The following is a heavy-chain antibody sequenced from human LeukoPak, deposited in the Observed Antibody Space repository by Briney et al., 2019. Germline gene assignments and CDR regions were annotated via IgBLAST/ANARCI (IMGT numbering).Heavy chain of an antibody. Sequence: SGTLSLTCAVSGGSISSSNWWSWVRQHPGKGLEWIGYIYYSGSTYYNPSLKSRVTISVDTSKNQFSLKLSSVAAADTAVYYCARDFGDGATAFDYWGQGTLVTVSS. J-gene: IGHJ4*02. CDR1: GGSISSSNW. V-gene: IGHV4-4*02. D-gene: IGHD3-3*01. CDR3: ARDFGDGATAFDY. CDR2: IYYSGST.